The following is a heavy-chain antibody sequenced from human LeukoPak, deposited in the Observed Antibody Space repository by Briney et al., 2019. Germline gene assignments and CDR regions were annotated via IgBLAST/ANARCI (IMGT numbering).Heavy chain of an antibody. J-gene: IGHJ6*03. CDR1: GFTFSDYY. CDR2: ISSSGSAI. Sequence: PGGSLRLSCAASGFTFSDYYMSWIRQAPGKGLEWVSYISSSGSAIYYADSVKGRLTISRDNAKNSLYLQMNSLRAEDTAVYYCARDQGSGINYYYYYMDVWGKGTTVTVSS. CDR3: ARDQGSGINYYYYYMDV. D-gene: IGHD3-10*01. V-gene: IGHV3-11*04.